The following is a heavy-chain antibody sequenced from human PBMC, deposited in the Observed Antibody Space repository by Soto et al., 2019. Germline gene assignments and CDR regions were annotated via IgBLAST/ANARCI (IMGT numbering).Heavy chain of an antibody. CDR3: ARQYVNCSGDTCYSGAFDM. D-gene: IGHD2-15*01. Sequence: GESLKISCKGSGYSFNNYWIGWVRQMPGKGLEWMGIIYPDDSDTRYSPSFQGQVTISADKSISTAYLQWSSLKASDTAMYYCARQYVNCSGDTCYSGAFDMWGRGTMVTVSS. CDR1: GYSFNNYW. V-gene: IGHV5-51*01. J-gene: IGHJ3*02. CDR2: IYPDDSDT.